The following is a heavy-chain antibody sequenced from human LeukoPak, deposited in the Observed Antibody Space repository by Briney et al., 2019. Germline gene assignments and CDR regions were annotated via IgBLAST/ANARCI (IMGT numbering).Heavy chain of an antibody. CDR2: IYYSGST. D-gene: IGHD6-19*01. J-gene: IGHJ4*02. V-gene: IGHV4-59*12. CDR3: AGGQWLVWGVY. Sequence: SETLSLTCTVSGDSISSYRWSWIRQPPGKGLEWIGYIYYSGSTNYNPSLKSRVTISVDTSKNQLSLKLSSVTVADTAVYYCAGGQWLVWGVYWGQGTLVTVSS. CDR1: GDSISSYR.